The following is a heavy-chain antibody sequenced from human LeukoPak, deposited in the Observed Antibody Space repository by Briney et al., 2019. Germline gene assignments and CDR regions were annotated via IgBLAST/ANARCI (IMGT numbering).Heavy chain of an antibody. J-gene: IGHJ5*02. V-gene: IGHV4-39*01. CDR3: VRWQSGSMFHPP. Sequence: SETLSLTCTVSGGSISSSSHYWGWIRQPPGKGLEWIGSIYCSGTTAYNPSLKSRVTISVDTSKNQFSLKLSSVTAADTAVYYCVRWQSGSMFHPPWGQGTLVTVSS. D-gene: IGHD3-10*02. CDR1: GGSISSSSHY. CDR2: IYCSGTT.